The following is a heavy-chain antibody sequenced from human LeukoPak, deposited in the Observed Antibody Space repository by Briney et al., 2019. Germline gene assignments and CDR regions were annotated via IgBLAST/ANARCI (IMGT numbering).Heavy chain of an antibody. V-gene: IGHV1-2*02. CDR3: AREYYGRALDP. J-gene: IGHJ5*02. D-gene: IGHD2-21*01. CDR2: INPNSGGT. Sequence: ASVKVSCKASGYTFTGYFMHWVRQAPGQGLEWMGWINPNSGGTNFAQKFQGRVTMTRDTSISTAYMELSRLRSDDTAVYYCAREYYGRALDPWGQGTLVTVSS. CDR1: GYTFTGYF.